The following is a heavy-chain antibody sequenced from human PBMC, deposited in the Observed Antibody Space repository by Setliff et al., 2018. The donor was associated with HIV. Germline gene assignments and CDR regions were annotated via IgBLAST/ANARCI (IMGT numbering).Heavy chain of an antibody. Sequence: PSETLSLTCTVSGGSISGSFWSWVRQPAGKGLEWIGRTFTSGITNYSPSLKSRVTMSVDTSKNQFSLNLTSVTAADTAVYYCARERTGGDDRALDYWGQGTLVTVSS. CDR3: ARERTGGDDRALDY. V-gene: IGHV4-4*07. J-gene: IGHJ4*02. CDR1: GGSISGSF. D-gene: IGHD3-16*01. CDR2: TFTSGIT.